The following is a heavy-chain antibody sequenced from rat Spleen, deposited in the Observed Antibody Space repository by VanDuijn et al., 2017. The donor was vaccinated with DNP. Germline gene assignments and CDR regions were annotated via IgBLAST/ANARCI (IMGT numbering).Heavy chain of an antibody. D-gene: IGHD1-4*01. CDR2: IGYDGDST. CDR1: GFIFSDYY. V-gene: IGHV5-20*01. J-gene: IGHJ2*01. CDR3: VGRPPPTRGPFDY. Sequence: EVQLVESGGGLVQPGRSLKLSCAASGFIFSDYYMAWVRQAPTKGLEWVASIGYDGDSTYYRDSVKGRFTISRDNAKSSLYLQMDSLRSEDTATYYCVGRPPPTRGPFDYWGQGVMVTVSS.